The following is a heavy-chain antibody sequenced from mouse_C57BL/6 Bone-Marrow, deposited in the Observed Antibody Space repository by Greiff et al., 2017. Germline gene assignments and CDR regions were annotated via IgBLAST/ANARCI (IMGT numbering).Heavy chain of an antibody. Sequence: QVQLQQPGAELVKPGASVKLSCKASGYTFTSYWMQWVKQRPGQGLEWIGEIDPSDSYTNYNQKFKGKATLTVDTSSSTAYMQLSSLTSEDSAVYYCARVIYGNYAYWYFDVWGTGTTVTVSS. D-gene: IGHD2-1*01. CDR3: ARVIYGNYAYWYFDV. V-gene: IGHV1-50*01. J-gene: IGHJ1*03. CDR2: IDPSDSYT. CDR1: GYTFTSYW.